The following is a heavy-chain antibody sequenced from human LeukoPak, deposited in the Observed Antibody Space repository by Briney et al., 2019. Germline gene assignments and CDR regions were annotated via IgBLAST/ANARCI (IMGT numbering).Heavy chain of an antibody. Sequence: GRSLRLSCAASGFTFSNAWMSWVRQAPGKGLEWVGRIKSKTDGGTTDYAAPVKGRFTISRDDSKNTLYLQMNSLKTEDTAVYYCTTVEVGSIPSVAAISIPDWGQGTLVTVSS. CDR3: TTVEVGSIPSVAAISIPD. J-gene: IGHJ4*02. D-gene: IGHD2-15*01. CDR1: GFTFSNAW. V-gene: IGHV3-15*01. CDR2: IKSKTDGGTT.